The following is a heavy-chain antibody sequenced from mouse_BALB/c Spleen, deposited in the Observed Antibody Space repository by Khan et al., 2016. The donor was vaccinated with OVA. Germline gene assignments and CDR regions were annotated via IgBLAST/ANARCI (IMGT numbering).Heavy chain of an antibody. CDR2: VSTGGHYT. CDR1: GFTFSTYG. V-gene: IGHV5-6*01. CDR3: ARLAYYYDSEGFAY. Sequence: EVQLVESGGDVVKPGGSLKLSCAASGFTFSTYGMSWVRQTPDKRLEWVATVSTGGHYTYYPDTVKGRFTISRDNAKNTLYLQMNSLKSEDTAMFYCARLAYYYDSEGFAYWGQGTLGTVSS. J-gene: IGHJ3*01. D-gene: IGHD1-1*01.